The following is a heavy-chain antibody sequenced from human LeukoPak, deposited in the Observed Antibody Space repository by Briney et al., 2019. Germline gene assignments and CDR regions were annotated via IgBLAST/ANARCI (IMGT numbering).Heavy chain of an antibody. CDR3: AANYYDSSGPVGWFDP. CDR1: GYSISSGYY. D-gene: IGHD3-22*01. J-gene: IGHJ5*02. Sequence: SETLSLTCTVSGYSISSGYYWGWIRQPPGKGLEWIGSIYYSGSTYYNPSLKSRVTISVDTSKNQFSLKLSSVTAADTAVYYCAANYYDSSGPVGWFDPWGQGTLVTVSS. CDR2: IYYSGST. V-gene: IGHV4-38-2*02.